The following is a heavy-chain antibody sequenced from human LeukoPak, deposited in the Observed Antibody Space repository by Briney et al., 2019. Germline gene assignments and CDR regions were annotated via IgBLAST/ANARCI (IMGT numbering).Heavy chain of an antibody. Sequence: GGSLRLSCAASGFTFSTYSMNWVRQAPGKGLEWVSTIGGGPVYYADSVKGRFTISRDNSKNTLFLQMNSLRAEDTAIYYCAKDSYSHNGIFDALDIWGQGTMVTVSS. J-gene: IGHJ3*02. CDR1: GFTFSTYS. CDR3: AKDSYSHNGIFDALDI. D-gene: IGHD2-8*01. V-gene: IGHV3-23*01. CDR2: IGGGPV.